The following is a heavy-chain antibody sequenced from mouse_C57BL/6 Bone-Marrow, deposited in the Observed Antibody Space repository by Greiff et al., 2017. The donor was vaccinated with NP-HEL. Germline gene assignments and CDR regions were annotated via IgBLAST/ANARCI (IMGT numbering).Heavy chain of an antibody. CDR3: ARYSPWFAY. CDR1: GYTFTSYW. Sequence: QVHVKQPGAELVKPGASVKMSCKASGYTFTSYWITWVKQRPGQGLEWIGDIYPGSGSTNYNEKFKSKATLTVDTSSSTAYMQLSSLTSEDSAVYYCARYSPWFAYWGQGTLVTVSA. CDR2: IYPGSGST. V-gene: IGHV1-55*01. J-gene: IGHJ3*01.